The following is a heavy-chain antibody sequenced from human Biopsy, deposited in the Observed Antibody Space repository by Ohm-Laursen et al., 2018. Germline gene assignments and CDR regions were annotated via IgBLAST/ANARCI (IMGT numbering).Heavy chain of an antibody. CDR3: ARRPYGGTRYWYFDL. D-gene: IGHD4-23*01. CDR2: IYYSGTT. CDR1: GGSVSSGGFY. Sequence: TLSLTCTVSGGSVSSGGFYWSWIRQHPGKGLEWIGYIYYSGTTYYNPSLKILVTISVDTSKNQFSLKLNSVTAADTAVYYCARRPYGGTRYWYFDLWGRGTLVTVSS. V-gene: IGHV4-31*01. J-gene: IGHJ2*01.